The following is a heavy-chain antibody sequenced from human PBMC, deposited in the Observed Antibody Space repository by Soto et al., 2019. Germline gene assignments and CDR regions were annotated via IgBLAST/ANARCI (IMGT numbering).Heavy chain of an antibody. CDR1: GDSISSIDYS. J-gene: IGHJ3*02. Sequence: PSETLSLTCSVSGDSISSIDYSWTWIRQHPEKGLEWIGNIYFRGNTYYSPSLESRLTISVDTSKNQFSLKLTSVTAADTAVYYCAREGGSYDSGGYLIRGAFDIWGQGTMVTVSS. CDR2: IYFRGNT. V-gene: IGHV4-31*03. D-gene: IGHD3-22*01. CDR3: AREGGSYDSGGYLIRGAFDI.